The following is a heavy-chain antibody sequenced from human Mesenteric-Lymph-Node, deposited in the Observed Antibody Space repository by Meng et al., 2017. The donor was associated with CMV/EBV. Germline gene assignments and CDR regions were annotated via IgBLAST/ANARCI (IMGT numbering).Heavy chain of an antibody. J-gene: IGHJ4*02. V-gene: IGHV1-2*04. CDR3: ARGTWQQSYYFDY. D-gene: IGHD5-24*01. Sequence: KASGYTFSTYAMNWVRQAPGQGLEWMGWINPNSGDTNYAQKFRGWVTMTRDTSISTAYMDLSRLRSDDTAIYYCARGTWQQSYYFDYWGQGTLVTVSS. CDR1: GYTFSTYA. CDR2: INPNSGDT.